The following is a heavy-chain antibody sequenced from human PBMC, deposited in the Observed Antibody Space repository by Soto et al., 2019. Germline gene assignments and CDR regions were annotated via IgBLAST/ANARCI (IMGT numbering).Heavy chain of an antibody. CDR2: FIPIFGTA. V-gene: IGHV1-69*01. Sequence: QVQLVQSGAEVKKPWSSVRVSCKASGGTFSNYAISWVRQAPGQGLEWMGGFIPIFGTANYALKFQGRVTITADESTSTAYMELSSLTSEDTAVYYCARGRQAATRPLCFDHWGQGTLVTVSS. CDR3: ARGRQAATRPLCFDH. J-gene: IGHJ4*02. D-gene: IGHD1-26*01. CDR1: GGTFSNYA.